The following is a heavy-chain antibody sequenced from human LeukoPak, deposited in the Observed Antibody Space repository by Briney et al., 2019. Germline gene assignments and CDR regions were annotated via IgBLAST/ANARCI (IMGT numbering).Heavy chain of an antibody. Sequence: ASVKVSCKTSDNTFTTYDINWVRQATGQGLEWMGWMNPNSGDTGHAQKFQGRVTITRNTSISTVYMELISLTSEDTAVYYCARGNRAIRFLDWFDPWGQGTLVTVSS. CDR1: DNTFTTYD. CDR2: MNPNSGDT. J-gene: IGHJ5*02. V-gene: IGHV1-8*03. D-gene: IGHD3-3*01. CDR3: ARGNRAIRFLDWFDP.